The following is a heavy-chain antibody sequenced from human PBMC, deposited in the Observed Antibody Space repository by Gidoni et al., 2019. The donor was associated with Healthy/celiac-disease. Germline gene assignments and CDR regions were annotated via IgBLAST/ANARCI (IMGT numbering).Heavy chain of an antibody. D-gene: IGHD7-27*01. CDR3: ARDGRTGDLGY. Sequence: QVQLQESGQGLVKPSQTLSLTCTVAGVSISSGVYYRSGIRQHPGKGLEWIGYIYYSGNTYYNQALKSRVTISVDTSKNQFSLKLNSVTAADTAVYYCARDGRTGDLGYWGQGTLVTVS. CDR2: IYYSGNT. J-gene: IGHJ4*02. V-gene: IGHV4-31*03. CDR1: GVSISSGVYY.